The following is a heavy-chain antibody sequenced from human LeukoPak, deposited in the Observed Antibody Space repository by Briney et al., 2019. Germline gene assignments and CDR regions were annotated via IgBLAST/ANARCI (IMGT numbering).Heavy chain of an antibody. D-gene: IGHD1-26*01. CDR2: ISAYNGNT. CDR1: GYTFTSYG. J-gene: IGHJ4*02. Sequence: ASVKVSCKASGYTFTSYGISWVRQAPGQGREWMGWISAYNGNTNYAQKLQGRVTMTTDTSTSTAYMELRSLRSDDTAVYYCARDFLPAGGSYSDYWGQGTLVTVSS. CDR3: ARDFLPAGGSYSDY. V-gene: IGHV1-18*01.